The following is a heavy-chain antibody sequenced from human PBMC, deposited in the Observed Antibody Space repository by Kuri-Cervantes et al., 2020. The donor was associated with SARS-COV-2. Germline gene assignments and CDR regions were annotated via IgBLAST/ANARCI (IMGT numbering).Heavy chain of an antibody. CDR3: ARDCSSTSCYFGSAGDFDY. V-gene: IGHV3-9*01. J-gene: IGHJ4*02. CDR1: GFTFDDYA. D-gene: IGHD2-2*01. Sequence: GGSLRLSCAASGFTFDDYAMHWVRQAPGKGLEWVSGISWNSSTIYYADSVKGRFTISRDNAKNSLYLQMNSLRAEDTAEYYCARDCSSTSCYFGSAGDFDYWGQGTLVTVSS. CDR2: ISWNSSTI.